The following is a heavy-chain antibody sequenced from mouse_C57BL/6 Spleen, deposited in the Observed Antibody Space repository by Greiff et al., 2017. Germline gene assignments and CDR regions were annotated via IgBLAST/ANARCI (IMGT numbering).Heavy chain of an antibody. D-gene: IGHD2-1*01. V-gene: IGHV1-39*01. CDR2: LNPNYGTT. J-gene: IGHJ2*01. Sequence: EVQLVESGPELVKPGASVKISCKASGYSFTDYNMNWVKQSNGKSLEWIGVLNPNYGTTSYHQKFKGKATVTVDQSSSTAYMQLNSLTSEDSAGYYGARSWPGVYYCYWGQGTTLTVAS. CDR1: GYSFTDYN. CDR3: ARSWPGVYYCY.